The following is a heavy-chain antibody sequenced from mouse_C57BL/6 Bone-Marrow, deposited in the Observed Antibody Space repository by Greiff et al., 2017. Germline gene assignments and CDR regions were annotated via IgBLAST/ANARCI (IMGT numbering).Heavy chain of an antibody. V-gene: IGHV1-50*01. CDR3: ARSGYCGSSSY. D-gene: IGHD1-1*01. CDR2: IDPSDSYT. CDR1: GYTFTSYW. Sequence: VQLQQPGAELVKPGASVKLSCKASGYTFTSYWMQWVKQRPGQGLEWIGEIDPSDSYTNYNQKFKGKATLTVDTSSSTAYMQLSSLTSEDSAVYYCARSGYCGSSSYWGQGTSVTVSS. J-gene: IGHJ4*01.